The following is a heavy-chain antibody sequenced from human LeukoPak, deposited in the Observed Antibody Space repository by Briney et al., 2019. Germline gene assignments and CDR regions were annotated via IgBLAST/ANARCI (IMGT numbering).Heavy chain of an antibody. Sequence: SQTLSLTCAISGDSVSSNSAAWNWIRQSPSRGLEWLGRTYYRSKWYNDYAVSVKSRITINPDTSKNQFSLQLSSVTAADTAVYYCARHDGSGIAVAGTFDYWGQGTLVTVSS. D-gene: IGHD6-19*01. CDR3: ARHDGSGIAVAGTFDY. J-gene: IGHJ4*02. V-gene: IGHV6-1*01. CDR1: GDSVSSNSAA. CDR2: TYYRSKWYN.